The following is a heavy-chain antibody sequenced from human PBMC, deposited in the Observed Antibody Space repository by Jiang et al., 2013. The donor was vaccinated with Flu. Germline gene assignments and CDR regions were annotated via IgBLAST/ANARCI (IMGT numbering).Heavy chain of an antibody. D-gene: IGHD6-13*01. CDR2: IYPEDSDA. CDR3: ATLILAAGTFDS. CDR1: GYGFTSHW. J-gene: IGHJ5*01. Sequence: GAEVKKPGESLKISCQGSGYGFTSHWIGWVRQMPGKGLEWMGIIYPEDSDARYSPSFQGQVTISADKSINTAYLQWSSLKTSDTAMYYCATLILAAGTFDSWGQGTLVTVSS. V-gene: IGHV5-51*01.